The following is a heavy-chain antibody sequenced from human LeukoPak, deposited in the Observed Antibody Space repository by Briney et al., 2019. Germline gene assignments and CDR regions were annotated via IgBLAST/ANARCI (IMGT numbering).Heavy chain of an antibody. V-gene: IGHV4-39*01. J-gene: IGHJ4*02. Sequence: SETLSLTCTVSGGSISGSSYFWGWIRQPPRKGLEWIGNIYYPGSTYYNPSLKSRVTISVDTSKNQFSLKLSSMTAADTAVYYCARVLYSSPSNWGQGTLVTVSS. CDR2: IYYPGST. CDR1: GGSISGSSYF. D-gene: IGHD6-6*01. CDR3: ARVLYSSPSN.